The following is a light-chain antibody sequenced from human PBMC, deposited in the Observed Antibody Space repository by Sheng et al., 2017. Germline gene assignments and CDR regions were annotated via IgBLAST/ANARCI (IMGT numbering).Light chain of an antibody. CDR2: DDN. Sequence: QSVVSQPPSASGTPGQRVTISCSGSSSNIGTNSVNWYQHLPGTAPKLLIYDDNERPSGISDRFSGSRSGTSATLGISGLQTGDEADYYCATWDSGLSAGVFGGGTRLTVL. CDR1: SSNIGTNS. V-gene: IGLV1-51*01. J-gene: IGLJ3*02. CDR3: ATWDSGLSAGV.